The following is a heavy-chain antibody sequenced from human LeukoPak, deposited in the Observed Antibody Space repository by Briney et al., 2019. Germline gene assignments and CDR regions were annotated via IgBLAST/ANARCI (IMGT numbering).Heavy chain of an antibody. D-gene: IGHD3-10*01. CDR3: ARRSAGPRGDYYYYYMDV. J-gene: IGHJ6*03. V-gene: IGHV4-34*01. CDR2: MNHSGSA. CDR1: GGSFSGYY. Sequence: SETLSLTCAVYGGSFSGYYWTWIRQPPGKGLEWIGEMNHSGSANYNPSLKSRVTISVDTSKNQCSLRLSSVTAADTAVYYCARRSAGPRGDYYYYYMDVWGKGTTVTISS.